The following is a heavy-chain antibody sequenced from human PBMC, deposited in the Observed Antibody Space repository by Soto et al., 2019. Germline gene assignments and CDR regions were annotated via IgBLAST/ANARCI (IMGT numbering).Heavy chain of an antibody. J-gene: IGHJ4*02. CDR2: ISYDGSNK. Sequence: QVQLVESGGGVVQPGRSLRLSCAASGFTFSSHAMHWVRQAPGKGPEWVAVISYDGSNKYYADSVKGRFTISRDNSKNTLYLQMNSLRAEDTAVYYCARVGITIFGVVTGPFDYWGQGTLVTVSS. V-gene: IGHV3-30-3*01. CDR3: ARVGITIFGVVTGPFDY. D-gene: IGHD3-3*01. CDR1: GFTFSSHA.